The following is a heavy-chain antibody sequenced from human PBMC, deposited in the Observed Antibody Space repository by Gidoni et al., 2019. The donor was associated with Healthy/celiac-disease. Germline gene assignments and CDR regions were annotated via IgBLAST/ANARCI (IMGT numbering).Heavy chain of an antibody. CDR1: AFPFLRYS. V-gene: IGHV3-48*02. Sequence: EVQLVDSGVGLVQPGGSLSLSLAAVAFPFLRYSMNWVRQAPGRGLEWVSYISSSSSTIYYADSVKGRFTISRDNAKNSLYLQMNSLRDEDTAVYYCAREKVVTLPGMYYFDYWGQGTLVTVSS. J-gene: IGHJ4*02. D-gene: IGHD2-21*02. CDR3: AREKVVTLPGMYYFDY. CDR2: ISSSSSTI.